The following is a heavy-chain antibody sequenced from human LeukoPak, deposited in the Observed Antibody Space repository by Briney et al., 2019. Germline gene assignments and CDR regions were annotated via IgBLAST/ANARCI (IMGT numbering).Heavy chain of an antibody. CDR1: GFTFSSYE. J-gene: IGHJ4*02. CDR2: ISSSGSTI. V-gene: IGHV3-48*03. D-gene: IGHD6-13*01. Sequence: PGGSLRLSCAASGFTFSSYEMNWVRQAPGKGLEWVSYISSSGSTIYYADSVKGRFTISRDNAKNSLYLQMNSLRAEDTAVYYCARDPYSSSWFDYWGQGTLVTVSS. CDR3: ARDPYSSSWFDY.